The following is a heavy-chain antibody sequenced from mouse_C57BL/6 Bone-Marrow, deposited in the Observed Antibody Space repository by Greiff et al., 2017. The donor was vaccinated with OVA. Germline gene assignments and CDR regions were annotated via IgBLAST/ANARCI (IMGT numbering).Heavy chain of an antibody. J-gene: IGHJ3*01. CDR1: GYTFTDYN. D-gene: IGHD1-1*01. CDR2: INPNNGGT. Sequence: EVQLQESGPELVKPGASVKIPCKASGYTFTDYNMDWVKQSHGKSLEWIGDINPNNGGTIYNQKFKGKATVTVDKSSSTAYMELRSLTSEDTAVYYCAREYYYGNSPAWFAYWGQEALVTGSA. CDR3: AREYYYGNSPAWFAY. V-gene: IGHV1-18*01.